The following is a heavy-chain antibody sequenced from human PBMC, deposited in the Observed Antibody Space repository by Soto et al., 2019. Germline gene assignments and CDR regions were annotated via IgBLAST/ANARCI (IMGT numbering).Heavy chain of an antibody. V-gene: IGHV3-23*01. CDR1: GFTFSNYA. Sequence: GGSLRLSCEASGFTFSNYAMGWVRQAPGKGLEWVSAISGSGGSTYYADSVKGRFTISRDNSKNTLYLQMNSLRAEDTAVYYCAKDSSGYPGGYFDYWGQGTLVTVSS. J-gene: IGHJ4*02. D-gene: IGHD3-22*01. CDR2: ISGSGGST. CDR3: AKDSSGYPGGYFDY.